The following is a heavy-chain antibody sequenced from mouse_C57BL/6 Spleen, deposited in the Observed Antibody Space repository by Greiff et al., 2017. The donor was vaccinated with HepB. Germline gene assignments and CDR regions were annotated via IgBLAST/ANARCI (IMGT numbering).Heavy chain of an antibody. D-gene: IGHD1-1*01. CDR3: ASPYYYGSSYPHWYFEV. J-gene: IGHJ1*03. V-gene: IGHV1-80*01. CDR2: IYPGDGDT. Sequence: VQLQQSGAELVKPGASVKISCKASGYAFSSYWMNWVKQRPGKGLEWIGQIYPGDGDTNYNGKFKGKATLNADKSSSTAYMQLSSLTSEDSAVYFCASPYYYGSSYPHWYFEVWGTGTTVTVSS. CDR1: GYAFSSYW.